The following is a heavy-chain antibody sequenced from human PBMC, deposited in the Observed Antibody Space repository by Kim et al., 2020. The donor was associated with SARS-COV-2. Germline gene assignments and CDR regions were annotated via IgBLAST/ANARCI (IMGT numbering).Heavy chain of an antibody. Sequence: GGSLRLSCAASGFTFSSYDMHWVRQATGKGLEWVSAIGTAGDTYYPGSVKGRFTISRENAKNSLYLQMNSLRAGDTAVYYCARDGPIYCSGGSCSYGMDVWGQGTTVTVSS. V-gene: IGHV3-13*01. CDR3: ARDGPIYCSGGSCSYGMDV. CDR1: GFTFSSYD. D-gene: IGHD2-15*01. J-gene: IGHJ6*02. CDR2: IGTAGDT.